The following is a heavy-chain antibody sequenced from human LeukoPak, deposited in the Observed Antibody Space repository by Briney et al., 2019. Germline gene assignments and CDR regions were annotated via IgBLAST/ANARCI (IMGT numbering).Heavy chain of an antibody. CDR1: GGTSSSYA. D-gene: IGHD3-10*01. V-gene: IGHV1-69*06. J-gene: IGHJ5*02. CDR3: ASVWFGELLISS. CDR2: IIPIFGTA. Sequence: SVKVSCKASGGTSSSYAISWVRQAPGQELEWMGGIIPIFGTANYAQKFQGRVTITADKSTSTAYMELSSLRSEDTAVYYCASVWFGELLISSWGQGTLVTVSS.